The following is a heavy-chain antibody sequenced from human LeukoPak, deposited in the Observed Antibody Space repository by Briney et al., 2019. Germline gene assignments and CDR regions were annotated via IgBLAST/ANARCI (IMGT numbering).Heavy chain of an antibody. Sequence: GGSLRLSCAASGFTFSSYSMNWVRQAPGKGLEWVSSISSSSSYIYYADSVKGRFTISRDNAKNTLYLQMNSLRAEDTALYYCVKASSSSPQYNWFDAWGQGTLVTVSS. CDR1: GFTFSSYS. CDR3: VKASSSSPQYNWFDA. CDR2: ISSSSSYI. D-gene: IGHD6-6*01. V-gene: IGHV3-21*04. J-gene: IGHJ5*02.